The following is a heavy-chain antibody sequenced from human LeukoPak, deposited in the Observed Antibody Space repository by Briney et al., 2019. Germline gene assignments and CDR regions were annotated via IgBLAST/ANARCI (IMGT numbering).Heavy chain of an antibody. CDR2: INHSGST. CDR1: GGSFSGYY. CDR3: ARAYYDYVWGSYRCYFDY. D-gene: IGHD3-16*02. V-gene: IGHV4-34*01. J-gene: IGHJ4*02. Sequence: SETLSLTCAVYGGSFSGYYWSWIRQPPGKGLEWIGEINHSGSTNYNPSLKSRVTISVDTSKNQFSLKLSSVTAAATAVYYCARAYYDYVWGSYRCYFDYWGQGTLVTVSS.